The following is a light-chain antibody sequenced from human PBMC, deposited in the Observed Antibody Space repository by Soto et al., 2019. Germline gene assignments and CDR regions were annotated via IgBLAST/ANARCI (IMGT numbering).Light chain of an antibody. V-gene: IGKV3-15*01. CDR2: GAS. CDR1: QSVSSN. CDR3: QQYNNWPMT. J-gene: IGKJ1*01. Sequence: EIVMTQSPATLSLSPGEGVTLSCRASQSVSSNLAWYQQKPGQAPRLLIYGASTRATGIPARFSGSGSGTEFTLTISSLQSEDFAVYYCQQYNNWPMTFGQGTKVDI.